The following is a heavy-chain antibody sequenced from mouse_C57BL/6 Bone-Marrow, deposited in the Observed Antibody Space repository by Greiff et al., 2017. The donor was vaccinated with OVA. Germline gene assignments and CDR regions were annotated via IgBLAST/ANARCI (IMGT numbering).Heavy chain of an antibody. V-gene: IGHV14-1*01. J-gene: IGHJ2*01. CDR3: TTEGDGNYDYFDY. CDR1: GFNIKDYY. D-gene: IGHD2-1*01. CDR2: IDPEAGDT. Sequence: EVQLQQSGAELVRPGASVKLSCTASGFNIKDYYMHWVKQRPEQGLEWIGRIDPEAGDTEYAPKFQGKATMTADTASNTAYLQLSSLTSEDTAVYYCTTEGDGNYDYFDYWGQGTTLTVSS.